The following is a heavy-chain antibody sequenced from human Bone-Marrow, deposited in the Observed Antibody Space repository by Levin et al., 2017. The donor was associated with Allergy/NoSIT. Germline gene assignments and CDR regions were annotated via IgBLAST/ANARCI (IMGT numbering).Heavy chain of an antibody. V-gene: IGHV1-8*01. D-gene: IGHD2-2*01. Sequence: ASVKVSCKASGYTFTSYDINWVRQATGQGLEWMGWMNPNSGNTGYAQKFQGRVTMTRNTSISTAYMELSSLRSEDTAVYYCARLTLYCSSTSCYFDYWGQGTLVTVSS. CDR1: GYTFTSYD. CDR3: ARLTLYCSSTSCYFDY. J-gene: IGHJ4*02. CDR2: MNPNSGNT.